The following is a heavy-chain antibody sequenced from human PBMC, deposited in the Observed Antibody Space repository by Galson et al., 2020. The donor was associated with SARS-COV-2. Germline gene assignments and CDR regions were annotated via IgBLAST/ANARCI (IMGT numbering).Heavy chain of an antibody. D-gene: IGHD2-8*01. CDR1: GFVFRTFR. Sequence: GGSLVPPCAAPGFVFRTFRMHWVRQAPGKGLEWVAFISFYGSNDYYADSLKGRFNVSRDNSKDTLYSQMNSLRVEDTGVYYCARDRFCTYTACYNWFDPWGQGTLVTVSS. V-gene: IGHV3-33*05. CDR3: ARDRFCTYTACYNWFDP. J-gene: IGHJ5*02. CDR2: ISFYGSND.